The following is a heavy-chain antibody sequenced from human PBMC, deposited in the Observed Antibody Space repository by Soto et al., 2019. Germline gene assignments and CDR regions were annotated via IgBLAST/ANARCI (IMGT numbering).Heavy chain of an antibody. CDR3: ASQVSYDSSGYTGNWFDP. D-gene: IGHD3-22*01. Sequence: SVTLSLTCTVSGGSSSSGGYYWSRIRQHPGKGLEWIGYIYYSGSTYYNPSLKSRVTISVDTSKNQFSLKLSSVTAADTAVYYCASQVSYDSSGYTGNWFDPWGQGTLVTVSS. J-gene: IGHJ5*02. V-gene: IGHV4-31*03. CDR1: GGSSSSGGYY. CDR2: IYYSGST.